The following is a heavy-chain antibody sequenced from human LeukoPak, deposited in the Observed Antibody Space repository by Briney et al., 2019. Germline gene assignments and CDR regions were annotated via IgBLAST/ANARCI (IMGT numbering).Heavy chain of an antibody. Sequence: SETLSLTCTVSGGSISSFNWNWIRQPAGKGLEWSSRIYTSGNANYNPCLRSRVTMSVDTSKNQFSLTLNSLTAAETAVYYCARDYSENAYAYYFDYWGQGTLVTVSS. V-gene: IGHV4-4*07. CDR1: GGSISSFN. D-gene: IGHD3-16*01. CDR3: ARDYSENAYAYYFDY. J-gene: IGHJ4*02. CDR2: IYTSGNA.